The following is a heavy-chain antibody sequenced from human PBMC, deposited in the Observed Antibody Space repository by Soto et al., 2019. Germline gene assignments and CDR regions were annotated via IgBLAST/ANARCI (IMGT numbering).Heavy chain of an antibody. D-gene: IGHD5-12*01. CDR2: ISDSGGIV. CDR3: YATAIVASDY. J-gene: IGHJ4*02. Sequence: PGGSLRLSCAASGFSFSTYYLSWIRQAPGRGLEWVSYISDSGGIVYLADSVKGRFTISRDNAKNSLYLQMNSLRTEDTSVYYCYATAIVASDYWGQGT. V-gene: IGHV3-11*01. CDR1: GFSFSTYY.